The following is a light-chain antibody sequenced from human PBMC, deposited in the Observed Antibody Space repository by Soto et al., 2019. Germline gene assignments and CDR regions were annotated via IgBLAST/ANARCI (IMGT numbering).Light chain of an antibody. V-gene: IGLV2-23*02. CDR2: EVN. CDR3: CPSGGRPPYV. J-gene: IGLJ1*01. Sequence: QSALTQPASVSGSPGQSITISCTGTSSNVGSYKLVSWYQQHPGKAPKLMIFEVNKRPSGVSNRFSGSKSGNTASLTISGLKVKDEADYYCCPSGGRPPYVFGTGTKLPAL. CDR1: SSNVGSYKL.